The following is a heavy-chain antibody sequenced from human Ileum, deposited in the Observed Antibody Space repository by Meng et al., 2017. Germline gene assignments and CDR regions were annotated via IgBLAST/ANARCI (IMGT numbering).Heavy chain of an antibody. D-gene: IGHD6-13*01. Sequence: EVELVGSGGGIVKPWGSLSLSCAASGFNFSSYSMNWVRQAPGKGLEWVSSISSSSSYIYYADSVNGRFTISGDNAKNSLYLQMNSLRAEDTAVYYCARDGYSSSSFDYWGQGTLVTVSS. CDR3: ARDGYSSSSFDY. CDR2: ISSSSSYI. CDR1: GFNFSSYS. V-gene: IGHV3-21*01. J-gene: IGHJ4*02.